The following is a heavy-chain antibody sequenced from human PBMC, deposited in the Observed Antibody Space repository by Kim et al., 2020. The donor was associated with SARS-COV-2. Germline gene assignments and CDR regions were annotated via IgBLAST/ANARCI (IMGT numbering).Heavy chain of an antibody. J-gene: IGHJ6*02. CDR1: GFTFADYA. V-gene: IGHV3-9*01. Sequence: GGSLRLSCAASGFTFADYAMHWVRQAPGKGLEWVSGISWNSGSISYADSVKGRFTMSRDNAKKYLYLQMKSLRAEDTALYYCAKSPQAYYYYDMDVWGQGTTVTVSS. CDR3: AKSPQAYYYYDMDV. CDR2: ISWNSGSI.